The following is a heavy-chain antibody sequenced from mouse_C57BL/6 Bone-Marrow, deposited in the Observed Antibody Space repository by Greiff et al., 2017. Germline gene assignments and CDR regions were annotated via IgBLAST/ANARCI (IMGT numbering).Heavy chain of an antibody. J-gene: IGHJ4*01. CDR1: GYTFTDYN. V-gene: IGHV1-22*01. Sequence: EVQLQQSGPELVKPGASVKMSCKASGYTFTDYNMHWVKQSHGKSLEWIGYINPNNGGTSYNQKFKGKATLTVNKSSGTAYMELRSLTSEDSAVYYCARGEIYYDYHYAMDYWGQGTSVTVSS. CDR2: INPNNGGT. CDR3: ARGEIYYDYHYAMDY. D-gene: IGHD2-4*01.